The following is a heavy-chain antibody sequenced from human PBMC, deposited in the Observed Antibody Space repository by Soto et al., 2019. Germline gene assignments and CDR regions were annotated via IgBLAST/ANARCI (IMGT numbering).Heavy chain of an antibody. CDR3: ARAAMGGSSWPFDY. CDR2: IYHSGST. V-gene: IGHV4-4*02. Sequence: QVQLQESGPGLVKPSGTLSLTCAVSGGSISSSNWWSWVRQPPGKGLEWIEEIYHSGSTNYNPSLNTRVIISVDKSKNQFSLKLSSVTAADTAVYYCARAAMGGSSWPFDYWGQGTLVTVSS. CDR1: GGSISSSNW. J-gene: IGHJ4*02. D-gene: IGHD6-13*01.